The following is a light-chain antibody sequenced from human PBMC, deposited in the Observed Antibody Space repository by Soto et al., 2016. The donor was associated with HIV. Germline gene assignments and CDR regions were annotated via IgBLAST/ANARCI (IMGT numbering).Light chain of an antibody. V-gene: IGLV3-19*01. CDR3: NSRYTSDSHHYV. Sequence: SSELIQDPAVSVALGQTVKITCQGDSVTSYYVSWYQQKPGQAPRLVIYGKNNRPSGIPDRFSGSSSGNTASLTITGAQAEDEADYYCNSRYTSDSHHYVFGTGTEVTVL. CDR1: SVTSYY. J-gene: IGLJ1*01. CDR2: GKN.